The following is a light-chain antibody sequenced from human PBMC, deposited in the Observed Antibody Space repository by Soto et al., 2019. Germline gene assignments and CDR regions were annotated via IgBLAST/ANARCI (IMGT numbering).Light chain of an antibody. J-gene: IGKJ2*01. CDR1: QGIRNA. CDR2: SAS. V-gene: IGKV1-17*01. CDR3: LHHNTFPYT. Sequence: DIQMTQSPSSLSASVGDRVSITCRASQGIRNALGWYRQKPGKAPERLMYSASILQTGARSRFSGSGSGTECNLTNYSLQPEDFANYYCLHHNTFPYTFVQGTRLDIK.